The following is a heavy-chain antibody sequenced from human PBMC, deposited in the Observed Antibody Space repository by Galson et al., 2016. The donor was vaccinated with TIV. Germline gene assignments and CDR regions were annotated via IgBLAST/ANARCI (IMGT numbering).Heavy chain of an antibody. CDR2: ISAGGGRT. V-gene: IGHV3-23*01. CDR3: AKMDSSGFDYVRRFDF. D-gene: IGHD3-22*01. Sequence: SLRLSCAASGFTFSSYALTWVRQAPGKGLEWVSGISAGGGRTNYADSVKGRFTISRDNPKNTQYLQMSSLRAEDTAVYFCAKMDSSGFDYVRRFDFWGQGTLATVSS. J-gene: IGHJ4*02. CDR1: GFTFSSYA.